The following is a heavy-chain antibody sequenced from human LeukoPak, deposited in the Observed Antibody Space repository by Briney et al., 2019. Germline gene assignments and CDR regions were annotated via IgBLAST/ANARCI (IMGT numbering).Heavy chain of an antibody. V-gene: IGHV4-34*01. CDR1: GGSFSGYY. CDR3: ARGVGRFLEWLLRMDYFDY. CDR2: INHSGST. J-gene: IGHJ4*02. D-gene: IGHD3-3*01. Sequence: SETLSLTCAVYGGSFSGYYWSWIRQPPGKGLEWIGEINHSGSTNYNPSLKSRVTISVDTSKNQFSLKLSSVTAADTAVYYCARGVGRFLEWLLRMDYFDYWGQGTLVTVSA.